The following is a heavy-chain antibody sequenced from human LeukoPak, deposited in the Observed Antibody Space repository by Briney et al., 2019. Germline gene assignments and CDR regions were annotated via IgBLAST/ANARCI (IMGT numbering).Heavy chain of an antibody. J-gene: IGHJ4*01. V-gene: IGHV4-38-2*02. CDR3: ARVLHAPYLTDC. D-gene: IGHD2-8*01. Sequence: KPSETLSLTCTVSDSFIPSTYDRAWFRQPPGKGLEWIATVFRLQTVRTFNNPSLGSRVTTSLDPSHNPFSLNLTSVTAADTALYLSARVLHAPYLTDCWGQGILVTVSS. CDR1: DSFIPSTYD. CDR2: VFRLQTVRT.